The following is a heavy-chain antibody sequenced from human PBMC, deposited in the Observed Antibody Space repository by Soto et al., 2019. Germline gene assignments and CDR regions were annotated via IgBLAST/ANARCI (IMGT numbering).Heavy chain of an antibody. Sequence: PSETLSLTCTVSGGSISSYYWSWIRQPPGKGLEWIGYIYYNGSTNYNPSLKSRVTISVDTSKNQFSLKLSSVTAADTAVYYCARDFRLFGGGSPVRSNWFDPWGQGTLVTVSS. D-gene: IGHD3-10*01. J-gene: IGHJ5*02. CDR3: ARDFRLFGGGSPVRSNWFDP. CDR2: IYYNGST. CDR1: GGSISSYY. V-gene: IGHV4-59*01.